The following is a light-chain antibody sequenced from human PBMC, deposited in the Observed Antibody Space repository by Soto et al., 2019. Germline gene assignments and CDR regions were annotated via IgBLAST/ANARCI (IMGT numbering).Light chain of an antibody. CDR1: QRVSNTY. Sequence: EIVLAQSPGTLSLSPGERATLSCRASQRVSNTYLAWYQQKPGQAPRLLIYGVSSRATGIPDRFSGSGSGTDFTLTISRLEPEDFAVYYCQQYSSSPDTFGGGTKV. V-gene: IGKV3-20*01. CDR3: QQYSSSPDT. CDR2: GVS. J-gene: IGKJ4*01.